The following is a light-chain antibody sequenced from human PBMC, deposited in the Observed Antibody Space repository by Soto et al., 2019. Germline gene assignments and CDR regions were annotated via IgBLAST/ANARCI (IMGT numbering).Light chain of an antibody. CDR1: SSDVGSYNL. CDR3: CSYAGSSTFFYV. J-gene: IGLJ1*01. V-gene: IGLV2-23*03. Sequence: QSVLTQPASVSGSPGQSITISCTGTSSDVGSYNLVSWYQQHPGKAPKLMIYEGSKRPSGVSNRFSGSKSGNTASLTISGLQAEEEADYSCCSYAGSSTFFYVFGTGTKVTVL. CDR2: EGS.